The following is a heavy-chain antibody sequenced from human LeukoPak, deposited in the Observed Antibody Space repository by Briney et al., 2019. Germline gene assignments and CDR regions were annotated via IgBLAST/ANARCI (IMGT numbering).Heavy chain of an antibody. CDR1: GYTFTSYD. V-gene: IGHV1-8*01. CDR3: ARGLPASTIAVAAFDP. J-gene: IGHJ5*02. CDR2: MNPNSGNT. Sequence: ASVKVSCKASGYTFTSYDINWVRQATGQGLEWMGWMNPNSGNTGYAQKLQGRVTMTTDTSTSTAYMELRSLRSDDTAVYYCARGLPASTIAVAAFDPWGQGTLVTVSS. D-gene: IGHD6-19*01.